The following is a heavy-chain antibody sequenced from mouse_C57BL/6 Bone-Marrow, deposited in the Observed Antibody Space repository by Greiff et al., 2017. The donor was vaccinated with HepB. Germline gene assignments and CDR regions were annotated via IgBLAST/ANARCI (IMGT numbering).Heavy chain of an antibody. CDR1: GYTFTDYY. J-gene: IGHJ2*01. Sequence: VQLQQSGAELVRPGASVKLSCKASGYTFTDYYINWVKQRPGQGLEWIARIYPGSGNTYYNEKFKGKATLTAEKSSSTAYMQLSSLTSEDSAVYFCARAKGTGTPDYWGQGTTLTVSS. D-gene: IGHD4-1*01. CDR2: IYPGSGNT. CDR3: ARAKGTGTPDY. V-gene: IGHV1-76*01.